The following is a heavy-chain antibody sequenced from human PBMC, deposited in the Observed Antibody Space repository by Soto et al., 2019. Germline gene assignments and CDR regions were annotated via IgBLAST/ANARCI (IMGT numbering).Heavy chain of an antibody. CDR1: GGSFSGYY. CDR3: ARGLPPHYYDSSGYHY. V-gene: IGHV4-34*01. Sequence: SATLSLTCAVYGGSFSGYYWSWIRQPPGKGLEWIGEINHSGSTNYNPSLKSRVTISVDTSKNQFSLKLSSVTAADTAVYYCARGLPPHYYDSSGYHYWGQGTLVTVSS. J-gene: IGHJ4*02. CDR2: INHSGST. D-gene: IGHD3-22*01.